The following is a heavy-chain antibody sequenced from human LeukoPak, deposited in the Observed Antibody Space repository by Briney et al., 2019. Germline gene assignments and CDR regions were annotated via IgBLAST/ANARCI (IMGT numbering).Heavy chain of an antibody. CDR1: GGSISSSSYY. J-gene: IGHJ4*02. V-gene: IGHV4-39*01. Sequence: SETLSLTCTVSGGSISSSSYYWGWIRQPPGKGLEWIGSIYYSGSSYYNPSLKSRVTISVDTSKNQFSLKLSSVTAADTAVYYCASIGPSIAARPDYWGQGTLVTVSS. D-gene: IGHD6-6*01. CDR3: ASIGPSIAARPDY. CDR2: IYYSGSS.